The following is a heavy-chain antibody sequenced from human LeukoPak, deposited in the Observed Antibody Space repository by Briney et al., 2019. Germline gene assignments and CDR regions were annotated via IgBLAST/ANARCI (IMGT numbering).Heavy chain of an antibody. CDR2: IYSGGNT. D-gene: IGHD2-15*01. J-gene: IGHJ4*02. CDR3: ARRAGEYSHPYDY. Sequence: HPGGSLRLSCAASGFIFSSYSMSWVRQAPGKGQEWVSFIYSGGNTHYSDSVKGRFTISRDNSKNTLYLQMNSLRAEDTAIYYCARRAGEYSHPYDYWGQGTLVTVSS. V-gene: IGHV3-53*01. CDR1: GFIFSSYS.